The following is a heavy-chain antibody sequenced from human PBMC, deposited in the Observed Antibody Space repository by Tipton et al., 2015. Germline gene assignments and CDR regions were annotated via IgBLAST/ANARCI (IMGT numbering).Heavy chain of an antibody. J-gene: IGHJ5*02. CDR3: ARHPANYDFWSGYYEA. Sequence: LRLSCTVSGGSISNHRYYWGWIRQPPGKGLEYIGSIYYSGKTYYNPSFRSRVTVSVDTSKDQFSLKVNSVTAADTAVYYCARHPANYDFWSGYYEAWGQGILVTVSS. CDR1: GGSISNHRYY. D-gene: IGHD3-3*01. V-gene: IGHV4-39*01. CDR2: IYYSGKT.